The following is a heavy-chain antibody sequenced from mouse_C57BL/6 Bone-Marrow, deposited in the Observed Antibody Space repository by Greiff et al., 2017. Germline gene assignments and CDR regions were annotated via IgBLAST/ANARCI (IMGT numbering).Heavy chain of an antibody. CDR2: ISSGGSYT. J-gene: IGHJ2*01. CDR3: ARPGRGFDY. Sequence: EVQVVEPGGDLVKPGGSLKLSCAASGFTFSSYGMSWVRQTPDKRLEWVATISSGGSYTYYPDRVKGRVTISRDNAKNTLYLQLSSLKSEDTASYYGARPGRGFDYWGQGTTLTVSS. D-gene: IGHD3-3*01. CDR1: GFTFSSYG. V-gene: IGHV5-6*01.